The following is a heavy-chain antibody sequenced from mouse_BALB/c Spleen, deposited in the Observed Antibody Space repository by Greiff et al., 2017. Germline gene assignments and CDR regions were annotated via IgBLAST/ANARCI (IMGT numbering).Heavy chain of an antibody. V-gene: IGHV3-5*02. CDR2: IYYSGTN. CDR3: ARETGGACFAY. CDR1: GISITTGNYR. J-gene: IGHJ3*01. Sequence: EVKLVESGPGLVKPSQTVSLTCTVTGISITTGNYRWSWIRQFPGNKLEWIGYIYYSGTNTSNPSLTSRTTITRDTSKNQFFLEMNSLTAEDTATYYCARETGGACFAYWGQGTLVTVSA.